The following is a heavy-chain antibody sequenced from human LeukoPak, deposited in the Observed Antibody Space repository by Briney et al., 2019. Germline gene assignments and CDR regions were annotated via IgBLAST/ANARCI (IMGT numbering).Heavy chain of an antibody. Sequence: PGGSLRLSCAASGFTFSSYWMSWVRQAPGKGLESVANIKQDGSEKYYVDSVKGRFTISRDNAKNSLYLQMNSLRAEDTAVYYCARGLVGYYDILTYDAFDIWGQGTMVTVSS. V-gene: IGHV3-7*03. J-gene: IGHJ3*02. CDR3: ARGLVGYYDILTYDAFDI. D-gene: IGHD3-9*01. CDR1: GFTFSSYW. CDR2: IKQDGSEK.